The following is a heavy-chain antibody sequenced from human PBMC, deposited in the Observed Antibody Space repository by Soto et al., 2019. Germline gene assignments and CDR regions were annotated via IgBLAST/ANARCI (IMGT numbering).Heavy chain of an antibody. J-gene: IGHJ4*02. CDR2: IVVGSGNT. Sequence: QMQLVQSGPEVKKPGTSVKVSCKASTFTFTSSAVQWVRQARGQRLEWIGWIVVGSGNTKYAETFQERVTITRDMASGTAYVEVSSLRAEEAAVYYCAAHREGPTYVFVLGGEGSLLGVSS. CDR3: AAHREGPTYVFVL. V-gene: IGHV1-58*01. CDR1: TFTFTSSA. D-gene: IGHD2-21*01.